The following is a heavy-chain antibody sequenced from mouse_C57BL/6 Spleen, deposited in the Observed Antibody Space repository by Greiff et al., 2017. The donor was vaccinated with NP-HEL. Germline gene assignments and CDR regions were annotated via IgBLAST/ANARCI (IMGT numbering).Heavy chain of an antibody. CDR3: AAYGYDRYFDV. V-gene: IGHV1-64*01. CDR1: GYTFTSYW. CDR2: IHPNSGST. J-gene: IGHJ1*03. Sequence: QVQLKESGAELVKPGASVKLSCKASGYTFTSYWMHWVKQRPGQGLEWIGMIHPNSGSTNYNEKFKSKATLTVDKSSSTAYMQLSSLTSEDSAVYYCAAYGYDRYFDVWGTGTTVTVSS. D-gene: IGHD2-2*01.